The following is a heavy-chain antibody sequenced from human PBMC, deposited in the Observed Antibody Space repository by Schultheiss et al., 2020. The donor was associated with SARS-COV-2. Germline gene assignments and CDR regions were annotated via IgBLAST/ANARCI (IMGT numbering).Heavy chain of an antibody. CDR2: ISGSGGST. V-gene: IGHV3-23*01. CDR3: ARSRGWYDPPYY. J-gene: IGHJ4*02. D-gene: IGHD6-19*01. CDR1: GFTFSSYA. Sequence: GGSLRLSCAASGFTFSSYAMSWVRQAPGKGLEWVSAISGSGGSTYYADSVKGRFTISRDNAKNSLYLQMNSLRAEDTAVYYCARSRGWYDPPYYWGQGTLVTVSS.